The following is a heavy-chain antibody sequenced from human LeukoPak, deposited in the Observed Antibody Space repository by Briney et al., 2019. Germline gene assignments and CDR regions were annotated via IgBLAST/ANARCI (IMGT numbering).Heavy chain of an antibody. CDR3: TREWGNGRDPIDS. CDR1: GFAFSTYW. Sequence: GGSLRLSCAASGFAFSTYWMHWVRQGPGKGPVWVSRINGDGSITNYADSVKGRFTISRDNAKNTLYLQMNSLRAEDTALYYCTREWGNGRDPIDSWGQGTLVTVSS. CDR2: INGDGSIT. V-gene: IGHV3-74*01. D-gene: IGHD2-8*01. J-gene: IGHJ4*02.